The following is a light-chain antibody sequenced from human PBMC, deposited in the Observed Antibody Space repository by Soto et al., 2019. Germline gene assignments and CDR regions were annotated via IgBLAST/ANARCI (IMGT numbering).Light chain of an antibody. V-gene: IGKV3-20*01. CDR1: QSVSNNY. CDR2: GSS. CDR3: KQYGSSPPYT. Sequence: EVVLTQSPGTLSLSPGERATLSCRASQSVSNNYLAWYQQKPGQSPKLLIFGSSDRATGIPDRFSGSGSGTDFTLTISSQEPEDFAVYYCKQYGSSPPYTFGQGTKLEI. J-gene: IGKJ2*01.